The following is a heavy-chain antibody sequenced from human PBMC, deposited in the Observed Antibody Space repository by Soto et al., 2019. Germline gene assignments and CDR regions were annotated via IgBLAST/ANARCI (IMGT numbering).Heavy chain of an antibody. V-gene: IGHV1-8*01. Sequence: PSVKVSCKASGYTFTSYDINWVRQATGQGLEWMGWMNPNSGNTGYAQKFQGRVTMTRNTSLSTAYMELSSLRSEDTAVYYCARGRLLATMKDWFDPWGQGTLVTVSS. CDR2: MNPNSGNT. J-gene: IGHJ5*02. D-gene: IGHD5-12*01. CDR3: ARGRLLATMKDWFDP. CDR1: GYTFTSYD.